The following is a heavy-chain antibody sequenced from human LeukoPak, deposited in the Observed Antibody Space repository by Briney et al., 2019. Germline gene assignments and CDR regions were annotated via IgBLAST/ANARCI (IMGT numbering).Heavy chain of an antibody. J-gene: IGHJ4*02. CDR2: ISYDGSDK. CDR3: ARGGVDHYGSGTYYLMYYFDH. Sequence: PGGSLRLSCAASRFTFSNYVMHWVRQAPGKGLEWVAVISYDGSDKYYADSVKGRFTVSRDDPHNTLYLQMNSVRAEDTAVYFCARGGVDHYGSGTYYLMYYFDHWGQGALVTVSS. D-gene: IGHD3-10*01. CDR1: RFTFSNYV. V-gene: IGHV3-30*03.